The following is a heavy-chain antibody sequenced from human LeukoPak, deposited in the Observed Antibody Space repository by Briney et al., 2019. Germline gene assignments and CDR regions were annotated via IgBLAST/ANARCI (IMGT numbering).Heavy chain of an antibody. CDR3: VWFGDSRILY. D-gene: IGHD3-10*01. Sequence: PGGSLRLSCAASGFTFSNYSMNWVRQAPGKGLEWVSSISSSSSYIYYADSVKGRFTISRDNSKNTLYLQMNSLRAEDTAAYYCVWFGDSRILYWGQGTLVTVSS. J-gene: IGHJ4*02. CDR1: GFTFSNYS. V-gene: IGHV3-21*01. CDR2: ISSSSSYI.